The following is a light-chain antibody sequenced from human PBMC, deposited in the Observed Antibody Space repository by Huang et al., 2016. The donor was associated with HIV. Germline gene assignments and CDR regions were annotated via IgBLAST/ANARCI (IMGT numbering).Light chain of an antibody. V-gene: IGKV1-5*03. CDR1: QRISTW. CDR2: KAS. J-gene: IGKJ1*01. CDR3: QHQWT. Sequence: DIQVTQSPSTLSAFVGDRVNITCRTSQRISTWLAWYQQRPGKAPNLLISKASNLETWVRSRCSGNGSGTEFTLTINGLQPDDLATYYCQHQWTFGQGTKVEIK.